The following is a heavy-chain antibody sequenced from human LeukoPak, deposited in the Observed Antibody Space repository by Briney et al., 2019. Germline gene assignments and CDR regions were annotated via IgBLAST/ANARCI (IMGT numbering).Heavy chain of an antibody. D-gene: IGHD2-2*01. V-gene: IGHV1-69*13. CDR2: IIPIFGTA. CDR3: ARAGVDIVVVPAAIE. CDR1: GGTFSSYA. J-gene: IGHJ4*02. Sequence: SVKVSCKASGGTFSSYAISWVRQAPGQGLEWMGGIIPIFGTANYAQKFQGRVTITADESTSTAYMELSSLRSEDTAVYYCARAGVDIVVVPAAIEWGQGTLVTVSS.